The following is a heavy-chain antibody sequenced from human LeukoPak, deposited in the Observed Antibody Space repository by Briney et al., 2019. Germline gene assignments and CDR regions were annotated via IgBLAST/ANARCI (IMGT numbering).Heavy chain of an antibody. V-gene: IGHV1-18*01. CDR2: ISAYNGNT. J-gene: IGHJ4*02. D-gene: IGHD6-19*01. CDR3: ARAPPIAVAGNDGY. CDR1: GYTFTSYG. Sequence: ASVKVSCKASGYTFTSYGISWVRQAPGQGLEWMGWISAYNGNTNYAQKLQGRVTMTTDTSTSTAYMELRSLRSDDTAVYYCARAPPIAVAGNDGYWGQGTLVTVSS.